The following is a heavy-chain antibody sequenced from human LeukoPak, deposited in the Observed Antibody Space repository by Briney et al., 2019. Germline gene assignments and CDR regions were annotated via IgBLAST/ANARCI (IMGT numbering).Heavy chain of an antibody. CDR3: ARRRGVVPVVRVRPYGMDV. CDR2: MNPNSGNT. D-gene: IGHD2-2*01. J-gene: IGHJ6*02. V-gene: IGHV1-8*01. Sequence: GASVKVSCKASGYTFTSYDINWVRQATGQGLEWMGWMNPNSGNTGYAQKFQGRVTMTRNTSIGTAYMELSSLRSEDTAVYYCARRRGVVPVVRVRPYGMDVWGQGTTVTVSS. CDR1: GYTFTSYD.